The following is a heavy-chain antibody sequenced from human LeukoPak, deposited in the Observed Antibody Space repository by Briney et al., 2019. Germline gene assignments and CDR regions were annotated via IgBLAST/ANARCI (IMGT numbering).Heavy chain of an antibody. Sequence: SETLSLTCAVYGGSFSGYYWGWIRHPPGKGLEWIGSIYYSGSTYYNPSLKSRVTISVDTSKNQFSLKLSSVTAADTAVYYCARYSGSYFLFDYWGQGTLVTVSS. CDR2: IYYSGST. J-gene: IGHJ4*02. CDR1: GGSFSGYY. D-gene: IGHD1-26*01. CDR3: ARYSGSYFLFDY. V-gene: IGHV4-39*01.